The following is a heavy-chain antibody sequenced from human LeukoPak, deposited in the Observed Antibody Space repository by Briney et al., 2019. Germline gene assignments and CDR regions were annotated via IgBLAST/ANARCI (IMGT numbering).Heavy chain of an antibody. CDR1: GFSFSGSA. Sequence: GGSLRLSCAASGFSFSGSAIHWVRQASGKGLEWVGHIRRKGNDYATAYTASVKGRFTISRDDSKNTAFLQMDSLKTEDTAVYFCARLGGSPPYPDYWGQGTLVTVSS. J-gene: IGHJ4*02. D-gene: IGHD3-16*01. CDR2: IRRKGNDYAT. V-gene: IGHV3-73*01. CDR3: ARLGGSPPYPDY.